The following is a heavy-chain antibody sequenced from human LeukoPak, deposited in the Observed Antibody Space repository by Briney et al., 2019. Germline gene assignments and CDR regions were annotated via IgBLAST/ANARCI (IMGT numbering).Heavy chain of an antibody. J-gene: IGHJ4*02. Sequence: GGSLRLSCAASGFTFDDYGMSWVRQAPGKGLEWVSGINRNGGSTGYADSVKGRFTISRDNAKNSLYLQMNSLRAEDTALYYCARGYSNYYFDYWGQGTLVTVSS. CDR1: GFTFDDYG. CDR3: ARGYSNYYFDY. CDR2: INRNGGST. D-gene: IGHD4-11*01. V-gene: IGHV3-20*04.